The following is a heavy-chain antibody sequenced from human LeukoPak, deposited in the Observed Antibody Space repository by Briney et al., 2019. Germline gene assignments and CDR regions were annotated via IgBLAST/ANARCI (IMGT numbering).Heavy chain of an antibody. J-gene: IGHJ4*02. V-gene: IGHV3-21*01. D-gene: IGHD5-12*01. Sequence: PGGSLRLSCAASGFTFSSYSMDWVRQAPGKGLEWVSSISISSTYINYADSVKGRFSISRDNAKNSLYLQMNSLRAEAADVYDCARAYRVATSLGYWGQGTLVTVSS. CDR1: GFTFSSYS. CDR2: ISISSTYI. CDR3: ARAYRVATSLGY.